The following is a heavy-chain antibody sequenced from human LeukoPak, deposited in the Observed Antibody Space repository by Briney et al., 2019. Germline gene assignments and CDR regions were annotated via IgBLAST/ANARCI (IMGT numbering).Heavy chain of an antibody. CDR3: ARGPLRYFDWLFLFDY. J-gene: IGHJ4*02. CDR2: ISYDGSNK. V-gene: IGHV3-30*01. CDR1: GFTFSSYA. D-gene: IGHD3-9*01. Sequence: SGGSLRLSCAASGFTFSSYAMHWVRQAPGKGLEWVAVISYDGSNKYYADSVKGRFTISRDNSKNTLYLQMNSLRAEDTAVYYCARGPLRYFDWLFLFDYWGQGTLVTVSS.